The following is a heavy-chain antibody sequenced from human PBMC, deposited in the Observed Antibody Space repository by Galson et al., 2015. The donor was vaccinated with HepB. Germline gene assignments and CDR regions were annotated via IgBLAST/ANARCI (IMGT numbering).Heavy chain of an antibody. D-gene: IGHD2-2*03. CDR3: AREAGGYSSAFDI. CDR2: IYYSGST. V-gene: IGHV4-59*01. CDR1: GGSISSYY. J-gene: IGHJ3*02. Sequence: ETLSLTCTVSGGSISSYYWSWIRQPPGKGLEWCGHIYYSGSTNYNPSLKSRVTISIDTSKNQFSLKLTSVTAADTAVYYCAREAGGYSSAFDIWGQGTVVTVSS.